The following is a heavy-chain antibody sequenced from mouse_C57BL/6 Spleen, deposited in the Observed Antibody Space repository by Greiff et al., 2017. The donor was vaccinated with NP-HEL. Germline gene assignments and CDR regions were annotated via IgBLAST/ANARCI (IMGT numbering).Heavy chain of an antibody. J-gene: IGHJ3*01. CDR3: ARSRIYYDYDRGFAY. CDR1: GYTFTSYW. D-gene: IGHD2-4*01. CDR2: IDPSDSYT. Sequence: QVQLQQPGAELVMPGASVKLSCKASGYTFTSYWMHWVKQRPGQGLEWIGEIDPSDSYTNYNQKFKGKSTLTVDKSSSTAYMQHSSLTSEDSAVYYCARSRIYYDYDRGFAYWGQGTLVTVSA. V-gene: IGHV1-69*01.